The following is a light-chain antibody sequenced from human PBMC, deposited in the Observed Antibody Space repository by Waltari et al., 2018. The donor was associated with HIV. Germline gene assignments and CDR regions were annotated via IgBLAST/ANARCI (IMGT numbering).Light chain of an antibody. J-gene: IGLJ2*01. CDR2: EVS. Sequence: QSALTQPPSASGSLGQSVTISCTGSSTDIGAYDSVPWFQHHPNNAPQLLLYEVSKRPAGVPDRFSGSRSGETAFLSVSGLQPDDTAGYFCSSYGDNIRVLFGGGTNLTVL. CDR1: STDIGAYDS. V-gene: IGLV2-8*01. CDR3: SSYGDNIRVL.